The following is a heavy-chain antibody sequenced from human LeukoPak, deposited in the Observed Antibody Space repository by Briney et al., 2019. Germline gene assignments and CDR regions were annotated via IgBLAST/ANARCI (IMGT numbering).Heavy chain of an antibody. CDR3: ARAPKRILTGYYFDY. Sequence: PGGSLRLSCAASGFTFSSYAMSWVRQAPGKGLEWVSAISGSGGSTYYADSVKGRFTISRDNSKSTLYLQMNSLRAEDTAVYYCARAPKRILTGYYFDYWGQGTLVTVSS. D-gene: IGHD3-9*01. V-gene: IGHV3-23*01. J-gene: IGHJ4*02. CDR1: GFTFSSYA. CDR2: ISGSGGST.